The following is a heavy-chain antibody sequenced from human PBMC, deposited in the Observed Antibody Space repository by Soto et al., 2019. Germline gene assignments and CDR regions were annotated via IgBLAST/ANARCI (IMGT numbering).Heavy chain of an antibody. V-gene: IGHV4-59*12. Sequence: PSETLSLTCTVSGGSISSYYWSWIRQHPGKGLEWIGYIYYSGSTYYNPSLKSRVTMSVDTSKNQFSLKLSSVTAVDTAVYYCARTSPGVVDTAMVFDYWGQGTLVTVSS. CDR2: IYYSGST. J-gene: IGHJ4*02. D-gene: IGHD5-18*01. CDR1: GGSISSYY. CDR3: ARTSPGVVDTAMVFDY.